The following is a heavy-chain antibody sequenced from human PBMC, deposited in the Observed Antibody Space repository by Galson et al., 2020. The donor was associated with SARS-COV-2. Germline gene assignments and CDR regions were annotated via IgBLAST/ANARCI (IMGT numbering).Heavy chain of an antibody. CDR2: INLTGNT. Sequence: SETLSLTCAVYGESFGDYYWSWIRQSPGKGLEWLGEINLTGNTNHNPALRGRVTMSLDTSKNQFSLNLRSVTAADAAVYYCARGPTGRLATHNRYLQYWGQGTLVTVSS. V-gene: IGHV4-34*01. D-gene: IGHD3-16*02. J-gene: IGHJ1*01. CDR3: ARGPTGRLATHNRYLQY. CDR1: GESFGDYY.